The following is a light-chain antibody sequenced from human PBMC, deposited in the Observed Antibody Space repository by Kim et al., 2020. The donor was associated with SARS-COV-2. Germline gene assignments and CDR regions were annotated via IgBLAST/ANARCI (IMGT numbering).Light chain of an antibody. J-gene: IGKJ2*01. V-gene: IGKV3D-15*01. CDR3: QQYSHWPPYT. CDR2: GAS. CDR1: QSVGSNY. Sequence: EIVLTQSPGTLSLSPGERATLSCRASQSVGSNYLAWYQQKPGQAPRLLIYGASTRATGIPARFSGSGSGTEFTLIISSLQSEDFAVYYCQQYSHWPPYTFGQGTKLEI.